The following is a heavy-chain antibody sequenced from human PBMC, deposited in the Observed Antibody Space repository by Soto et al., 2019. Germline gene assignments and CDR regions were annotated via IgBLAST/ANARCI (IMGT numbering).Heavy chain of an antibody. CDR1: GYTFTSYA. D-gene: IGHD2-21*01. J-gene: IGHJ5*02. CDR2: INVGNGNT. CDR3: AREGERCGGKCWTYYWLHP. Sequence: QVYLVQSGAEVKKPGASVKVSCKASGYTFTSYAMHWVRQAPGQGLEWMGRINVGNGNTEYSQNCQGRVTITMDTAASTTYMELSRRRSEYTAADYCAREGERCGGKCWTYYWLHPWGQGTLVTVSS. V-gene: IGHV1-3*01.